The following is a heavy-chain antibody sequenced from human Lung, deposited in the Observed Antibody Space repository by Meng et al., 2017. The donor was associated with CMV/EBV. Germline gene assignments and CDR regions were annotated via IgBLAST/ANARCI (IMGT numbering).Heavy chain of an antibody. CDR3: VRGPLLGWFDP. V-gene: IGHV3-53*01. Sequence: EVHLAESGGGLIQPGGSLRLSCAASGFTVTSYYMHWVRQAPGKGLEWVSVIYSSGRTYYADSVKGRFTISRDNSKNTVDLQMNTLRAEDTAIYYCVRGPLLGWFDPWGQGALVTVSS. CDR1: GFTVTSYY. CDR2: IYSSGRT. J-gene: IGHJ5*02.